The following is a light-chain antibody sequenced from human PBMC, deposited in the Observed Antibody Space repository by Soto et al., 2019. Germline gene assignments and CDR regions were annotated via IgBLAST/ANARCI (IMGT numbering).Light chain of an antibody. CDR2: GAS. J-gene: IGKJ2*01. CDR1: QSVSSN. Sequence: EIVMTQSPATLSVSPGERATLSCRASQSVSSNLAWYQQKPGQAPRLLIYGASTRATGIPARFSGSGSGTEFTLPISSLQSEDFAVYYCQQYNNWGYTFGQGTKLEIK. V-gene: IGKV3-15*01. CDR3: QQYNNWGYT.